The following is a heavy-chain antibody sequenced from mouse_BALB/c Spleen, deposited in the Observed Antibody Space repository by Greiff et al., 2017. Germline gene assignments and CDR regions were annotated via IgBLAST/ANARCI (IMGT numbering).Heavy chain of an antibody. CDR3: ARRGVGSREVYCAMDY. D-gene: IGHD1-1*01. CDR2: INPYNDGT. CDR1: GYTFTSYV. J-gene: IGHJ4*01. V-gene: IGHV1-14*01. Sequence: EVKLVESGPELVKPGASVKMSCKASGYTFTSYVMHWVKQKPGQGLEWIGYINPYNDGTKYNEKFKGKATLTSDKSSSTAYMELSSLTSEDSAVYYCARRGVGSREVYCAMDYWGQGTSVTVSS.